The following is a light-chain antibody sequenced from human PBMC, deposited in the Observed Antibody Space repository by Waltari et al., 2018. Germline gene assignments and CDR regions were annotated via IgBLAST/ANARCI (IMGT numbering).Light chain of an antibody. CDR3: EQYDIAPWT. CDR1: QSISKY. Sequence: EIVLTQSPGTLSLSSGERATLSCRTSQSISKYLAWYQQKPGQAPRLLIYHASGSATGIPDSFSGSGYGTDYTLAICSLQTEDFGTFYGEQYDIAPWTLKQATTVELK. V-gene: IGKV3-20*01. J-gene: IGKJ1*01. CDR2: HAS.